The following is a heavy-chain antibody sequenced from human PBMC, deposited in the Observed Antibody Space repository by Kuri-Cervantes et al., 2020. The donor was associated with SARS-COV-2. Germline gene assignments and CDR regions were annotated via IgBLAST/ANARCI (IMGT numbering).Heavy chain of an antibody. Sequence: SETLSLTCTVSGGSISSHYWSWIRQPPGKGLEWIGETNHSGSTNYNPSLKSRVTISVDTSKNQFSLKLSSVTAADTAVYYCARDPRYLARGGGFDYWGQGTLVTVSS. V-gene: IGHV4-34*01. CDR1: GGSISSHY. J-gene: IGHJ4*02. D-gene: IGHD1-14*01. CDR2: TNHSGST. CDR3: ARDPRYLARGGGFDY.